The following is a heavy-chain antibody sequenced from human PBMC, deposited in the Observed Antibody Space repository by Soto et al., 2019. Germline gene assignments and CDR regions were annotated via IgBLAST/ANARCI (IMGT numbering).Heavy chain of an antibody. J-gene: IGHJ4*02. Sequence: SGPTLVNPTQTLTLTCTFSGFSLSTTGMCVSWIRQPPGNDLEWLALIDWADDKYYSTSLKTRLTISKDTSKNQVVLTMTNVEPVDTATYFCSRAVGGFTYGYPDYWGQGTLVTVSS. CDR1: GFSLSTTGMC. CDR3: SRAVGGFTYGYPDY. V-gene: IGHV2-70*01. CDR2: IDWADDK. D-gene: IGHD5-18*01.